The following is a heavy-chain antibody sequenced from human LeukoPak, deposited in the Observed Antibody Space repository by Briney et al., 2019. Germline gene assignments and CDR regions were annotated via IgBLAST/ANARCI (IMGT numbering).Heavy chain of an antibody. CDR2: LQYSGSS. CDR1: GGAISSYY. Sequence: PSETLSLTCTVSGGAISSYYWSWIRQPPGKGLEWIEWLQYSGSSNYNPSLKSRVTISVDTAKTQFSLKLSPVPAADTSVYYCARHGVDYCGSGSFPTPFDYWGQGTLVTVSS. J-gene: IGHJ4*02. V-gene: IGHV4-59*08. CDR3: ARHGVDYCGSGSFPTPFDY. D-gene: IGHD3-10*01.